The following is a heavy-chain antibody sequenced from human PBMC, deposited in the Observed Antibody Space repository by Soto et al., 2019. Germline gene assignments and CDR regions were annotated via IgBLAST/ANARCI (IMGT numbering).Heavy chain of an antibody. J-gene: IGHJ4*02. V-gene: IGHV4-59*11. Sequence: QVQLQESGPGLVKPSETLALICTVSGVSISSHYWSWIRQPPGKGLEWIGYLSYTGDTSYNPSLKSGVSTSIDASKNQSSPKLTSVTAADTVVYYCARGGASSLPFDYWGQGALVTVSS. CDR1: GVSISSHY. CDR2: LSYTGDT. CDR3: ARGGASSLPFDY. D-gene: IGHD6-13*01.